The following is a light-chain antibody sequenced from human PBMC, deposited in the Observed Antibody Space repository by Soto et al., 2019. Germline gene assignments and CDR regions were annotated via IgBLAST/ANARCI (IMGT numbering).Light chain of an antibody. CDR1: SGHSSYA. CDR3: QTWGTGIRV. CDR2: LNSDGSH. J-gene: IGLJ3*02. Sequence: QLVLTQSPSASASLGASIKLTCTLSSGHSSYAITWHQQQPEKGPRYLMKLNSDGSHTKVDGIPDRFSGSSSGAERYLTISSLQSVDEADYYCQTWGTGIRVFGGGTQLTGL. V-gene: IGLV4-69*01.